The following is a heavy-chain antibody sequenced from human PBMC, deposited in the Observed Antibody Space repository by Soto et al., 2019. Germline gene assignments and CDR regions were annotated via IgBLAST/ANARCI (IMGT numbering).Heavy chain of an antibody. D-gene: IGHD2-15*01. V-gene: IGHV4-34*01. Sequence: SDSLALTCSFYGGSFSCYYGSWIRQPPWKGLEWIGEINHSGSTNYNPSLKSRVTISVDTSKNQFSLKLSSVTAADTAVYYCARVRQRGSGYYYYYGMDVWGQGTTVTVSS. CDR2: INHSGST. J-gene: IGHJ6*02. CDR3: ARVRQRGSGYYYYYGMDV. CDR1: GGSFSCYY.